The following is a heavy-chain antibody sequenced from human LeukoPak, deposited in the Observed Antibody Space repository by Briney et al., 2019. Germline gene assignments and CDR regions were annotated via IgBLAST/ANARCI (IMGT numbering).Heavy chain of an antibody. CDR1: GGSISSSSYY. V-gene: IGHV4-39*01. Sequence: SETLSLTCTVSGGSISSSSYYWGWIRQPPGKGLEWIGSIYYSGSTYYNPSLKSRVTISVDTSKNQFSLKLSSVTAADTAVYYCARSAYDILTRIPNWFDPWGQGTPVTVSS. CDR3: ARSAYDILTRIPNWFDP. D-gene: IGHD3-9*01. J-gene: IGHJ5*02. CDR2: IYYSGST.